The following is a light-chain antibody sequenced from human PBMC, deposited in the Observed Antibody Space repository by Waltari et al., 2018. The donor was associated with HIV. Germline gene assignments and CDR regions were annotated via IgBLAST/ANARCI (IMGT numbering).Light chain of an antibody. Sequence: QSVLTQPPSVSAAPGQKVIISCPGSSSNIGNNYVSWYQHNPGTAPKLLIYENNRRPSGRPDRFTGSKSGTSATLGITGLQTGDEADYYCETWDSSLSAGVFGGGTKLTVL. V-gene: IGLV1-51*02. CDR1: SSNIGNNY. J-gene: IGLJ2*01. CDR3: ETWDSSLSAGV. CDR2: ENN.